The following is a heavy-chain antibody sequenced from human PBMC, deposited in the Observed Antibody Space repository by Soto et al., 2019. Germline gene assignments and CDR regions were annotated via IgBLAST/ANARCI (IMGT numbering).Heavy chain of an antibody. CDR3: AKDRVIQLLPIWPDP. V-gene: IGHV3-30*18. D-gene: IGHD1-1*01. Sequence: GGSLRLSCAASGFSFSKYGVHWVRQSPGKGLEWVAFVSSDGNNKYYADSVKGRFTVSRDNSKNMLYLQVDSLRVDDTAIYYCAKDRVIQLLPIWPDPWGQGTLVTVSS. CDR1: GFSFSKYG. CDR2: VSSDGNNK. J-gene: IGHJ5*02.